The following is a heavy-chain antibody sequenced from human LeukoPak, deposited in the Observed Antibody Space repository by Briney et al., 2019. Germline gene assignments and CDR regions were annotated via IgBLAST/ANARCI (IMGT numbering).Heavy chain of an antibody. CDR3: ARGITMIVVVPAVLSY. Sequence: GSLRLSCAASGFTFSSYSMNWVRQAPGKGLEWVSSISSSSSYIYYADSVKGRFTISRDNSKNTLYLQMNSLRAEDTAVYYCARGITMIVVVPAVLSYWGQGTLVTVSS. CDR2: ISSSSSYI. D-gene: IGHD3-22*01. V-gene: IGHV3-21*01. J-gene: IGHJ4*02. CDR1: GFTFSSYS.